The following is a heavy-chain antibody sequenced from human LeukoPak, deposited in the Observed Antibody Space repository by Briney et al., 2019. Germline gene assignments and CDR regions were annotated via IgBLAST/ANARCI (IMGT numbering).Heavy chain of an antibody. CDR1: GGSISSSSYY. D-gene: IGHD3-10*01. Sequence: SETLSLTCTVSGGSISSSSYYWGWIRQPPGKGLEWIGSIYYSGSTYYNPSLKSRVTISVDTSKNQFSLKLSSVTAADTAVYYCARGSMVRGVIPYWGQGTLVTVSS. CDR2: IYYSGST. V-gene: IGHV4-39*01. J-gene: IGHJ4*02. CDR3: ARGSMVRGVIPY.